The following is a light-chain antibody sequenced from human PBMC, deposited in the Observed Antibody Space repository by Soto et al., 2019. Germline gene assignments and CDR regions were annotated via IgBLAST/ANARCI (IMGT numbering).Light chain of an antibody. CDR2: GAS. CDR3: QKLNAYPPWT. Sequence: LTHSPSSLSASVRDRVTITCRASQGISSNLAWYQQKPGRAPKLLSFGASTLQSGVPSRFSGSGSGTDFTLTISSLQPEDFATYFCQKLNAYPPWTFGQGAEV. J-gene: IGKJ1*01. V-gene: IGKV1-9*01. CDR1: QGISSN.